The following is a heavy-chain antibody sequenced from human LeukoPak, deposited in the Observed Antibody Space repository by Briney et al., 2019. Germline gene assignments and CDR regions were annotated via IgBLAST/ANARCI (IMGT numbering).Heavy chain of an antibody. Sequence: GESLKISCKGSGYSFTSYWIGWVRQMPGKGLEWMGIIYPGDSDTRYSPSFQAQVTISADKSISTAYLQWSSLKASDTAMDYCARTTGVARGWFHPWGQGTLVTVSS. CDR2: IYPGDSDT. D-gene: IGHD3-3*01. CDR1: GYSFTSYW. V-gene: IGHV5-51*01. CDR3: ARTTGVARGWFHP. J-gene: IGHJ5*02.